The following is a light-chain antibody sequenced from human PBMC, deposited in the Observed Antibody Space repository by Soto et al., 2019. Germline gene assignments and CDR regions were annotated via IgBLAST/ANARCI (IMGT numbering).Light chain of an antibody. V-gene: IGLV2-23*02. J-gene: IGLJ2*01. CDR3: CSYAGRATYV. Sequence: QSALTQPASVSGSPGQSITISCTGPSRDVGSYNLVYWYQQYPGKAPKLIIFEVFKRPSGVSHRFSGSKSGNTASLTISGLQAEDEANYYCCSYAGRATYVFGGGTKLTVL. CDR1: SRDVGSYNL. CDR2: EVF.